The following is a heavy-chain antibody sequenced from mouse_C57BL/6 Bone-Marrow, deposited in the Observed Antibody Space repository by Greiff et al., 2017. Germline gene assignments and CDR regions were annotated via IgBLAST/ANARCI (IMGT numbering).Heavy chain of an antibody. D-gene: IGHD2-3*01. J-gene: IGHJ3*01. Sequence: QVQLQQSGAELAKPGASVKISCKASGYAFSSYWMNWVKQRPGKGLEWIGQIYPGDGDTNYNGKFKGKATLTADKSSSTAYMQLSSLTSEDSAVYFCARGGWLLPGAGFAYWGQGTLVTVSA. V-gene: IGHV1-80*01. CDR1: GYAFSSYW. CDR2: IYPGDGDT. CDR3: ARGGWLLPGAGFAY.